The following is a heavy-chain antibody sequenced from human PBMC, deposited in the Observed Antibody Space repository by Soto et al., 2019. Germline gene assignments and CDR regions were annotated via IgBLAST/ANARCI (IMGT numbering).Heavy chain of an antibody. CDR1: GYTFTSYA. V-gene: IGHV1-3*01. Sequence: ASVKVSCKASGYTFTSYAMHWVRQAPGQRLEWMGWINAGNGNTKYSQKFQGRVTITRDTSKNQFSLQLNSVTPEDTAVYYCARDRMDVWGQGTTVTVSS. J-gene: IGHJ6*02. CDR3: ARDRMDV. CDR2: INAGNGNT.